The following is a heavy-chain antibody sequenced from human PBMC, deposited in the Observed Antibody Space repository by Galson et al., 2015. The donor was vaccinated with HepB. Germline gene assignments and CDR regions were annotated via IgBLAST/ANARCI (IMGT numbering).Heavy chain of an antibody. CDR3: ARRGPITIFGVVY. CDR1: GGSFSGYY. J-gene: IGHJ4*02. V-gene: IGHV4-34*01. Sequence: SETLSLTCAVYGGSFSGYYWSWIRQPPGKGLEWIGEINHSGSTNYNPSLKSRVTISVDTSKNQFSLKLSSVTAADTAVYYCARRGPITIFGVVYWGQGTLVTVSS. CDR2: INHSGST. D-gene: IGHD3-3*01.